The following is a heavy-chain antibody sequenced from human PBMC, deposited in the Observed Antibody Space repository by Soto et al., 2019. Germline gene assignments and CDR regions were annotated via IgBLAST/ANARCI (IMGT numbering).Heavy chain of an antibody. J-gene: IGHJ3*02. Sequence: SETLSLTCAVFGYSISTGYYWGWIRQPPGKGLEWIGMIYHTANTYYYVSLKSRVTISVDTSKNQFSLRLSSVTAADTAVYYCATVMPSRAFDSCGQGTMVTFSS. CDR3: ATVMPSRAFDS. D-gene: IGHD3-16*01. CDR2: IYHTANT. CDR1: GYSISTGYY. V-gene: IGHV4-38-2*01.